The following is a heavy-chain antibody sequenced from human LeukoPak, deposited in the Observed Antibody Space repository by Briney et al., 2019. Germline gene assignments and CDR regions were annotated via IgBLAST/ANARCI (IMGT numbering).Heavy chain of an antibody. CDR2: IYYSGST. Sequence: PSQTLSLTCTVSGGSISSYYWSWIRQPPGKGLEWIGYIYYSGSTNYNPSLKSRVTISVDTSKNQFSLKLSSVTAADTAVYYCARRSDYGDREFDYWGQGTLVTVSS. V-gene: IGHV4-59*08. CDR3: ARRSDYGDREFDY. J-gene: IGHJ4*02. D-gene: IGHD4-17*01. CDR1: GGSISSYY.